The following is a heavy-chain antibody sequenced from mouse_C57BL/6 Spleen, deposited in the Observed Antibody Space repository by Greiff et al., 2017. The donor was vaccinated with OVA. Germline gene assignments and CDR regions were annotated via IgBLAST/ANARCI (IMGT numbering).Heavy chain of an antibody. D-gene: IGHD1-1*01. Sequence: EVQLQQSGPELVKPGASVKIPCKASGYTFTDYNMDWVKQSHGKSLEWIGDINPNNGGTIYNQKFKGKATLTVDKSSSTAYMELRSLTSEDTAVYYCARSAYYDGSSSYYFDYWGQGTTLTVSS. V-gene: IGHV1-18*01. CDR3: ARSAYYDGSSSYYFDY. CDR1: GYTFTDYN. CDR2: INPNNGGT. J-gene: IGHJ2*01.